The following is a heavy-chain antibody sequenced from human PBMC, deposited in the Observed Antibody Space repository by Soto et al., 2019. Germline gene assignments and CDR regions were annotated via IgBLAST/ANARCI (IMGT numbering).Heavy chain of an antibody. D-gene: IGHD4-17*01. CDR3: AKMARSVTTVTTT. J-gene: IGHJ5*02. Sequence: GSLRLSCAASGFTFSTNAMSWVRQAPGKGLEWVSSISGSGGSTYYADSVKGRFTISRDNSGKTLYLQMNSLRADDTAVYYCAKMARSVTTVTTTWGQGTLVTVSS. V-gene: IGHV3-23*01. CDR1: GFTFSTNA. CDR2: ISGSGGST.